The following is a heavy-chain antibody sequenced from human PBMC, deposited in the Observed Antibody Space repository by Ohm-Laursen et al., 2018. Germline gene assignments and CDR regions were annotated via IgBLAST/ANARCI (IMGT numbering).Heavy chain of an antibody. J-gene: IGHJ4*02. D-gene: IGHD3-10*01. CDR3: ARDRYYYGSGSYYTLSY. V-gene: IGHV1-46*01. Sequence: ASVKVSCKASGFTFTSYFLHWVRQAPGQGLEWMGIINPTDDSTFITQKFQGGVSMTRDTSTSTAYMELRSLRSDDTAVYYCARDRYYYGSGSYYTLSYWGQGTLVTVSS. CDR1: GFTFTSYF. CDR2: INPTDDST.